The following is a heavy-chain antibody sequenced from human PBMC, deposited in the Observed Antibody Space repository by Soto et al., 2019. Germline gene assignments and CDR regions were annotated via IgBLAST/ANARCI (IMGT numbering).Heavy chain of an antibody. CDR2: MNPNSGNT. CDR3: ARGRGVLGVVVVEGPDDAFDI. Sequence: VKVSCKASGYTFTSYDINWVRQATGQGLEWMGWMNPNSGNTGYAQKFQGRVTMTRNTSISTAYMELSSLRSEDTAVYYCARGRGVLGVVVVEGPDDAFDIWGQGTMVTVSS. V-gene: IGHV1-8*01. CDR1: GYTFTSYD. J-gene: IGHJ3*02. D-gene: IGHD2-15*01.